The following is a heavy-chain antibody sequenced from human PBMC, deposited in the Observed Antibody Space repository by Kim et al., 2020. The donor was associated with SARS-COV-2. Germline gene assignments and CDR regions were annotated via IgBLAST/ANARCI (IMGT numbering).Heavy chain of an antibody. D-gene: IGHD3-10*01. Sequence: SETLSLTCAVSGSSISSGYYWGWIRQPPGKGLEWIGSIYYSGDTYYSPSLKSRVTISVDTSKNHFSLEVSSVTAADTAVYYCARRWYYYASGTPCYFDY. CDR1: GSSISSGYY. CDR2: IYYSGDT. V-gene: IGHV4-38-2*01. CDR3: ARRWYYYASGTPCYFDY. J-gene: IGHJ4*01.